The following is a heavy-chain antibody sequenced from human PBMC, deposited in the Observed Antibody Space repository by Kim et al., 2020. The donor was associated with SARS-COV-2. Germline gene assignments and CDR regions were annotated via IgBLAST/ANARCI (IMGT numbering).Heavy chain of an antibody. V-gene: IGHV3-23*01. D-gene: IGHD1-26*01. J-gene: IGHJ4*02. Sequence: KGRFTISRDNSKNTLYLQMNSLRAEDTAVYYCAKYSYKWELLSGPLLDYWGQGTLVTVSS. CDR3: AKYSYKWELLSGPLLDY.